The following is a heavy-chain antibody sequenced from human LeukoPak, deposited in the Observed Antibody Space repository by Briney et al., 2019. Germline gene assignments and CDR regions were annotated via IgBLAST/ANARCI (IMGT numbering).Heavy chain of an antibody. D-gene: IGHD1-26*01. CDR3: ARVMHSGSYYSVDY. V-gene: IGHV3-21*01. J-gene: IGHJ4*02. Sequence: PGGSLRLSCAASGFTFSSYSMNWVRRAPGKGLEWVSSISSSSSYIYYADSVKGRFTISRDNAKNSLYLQMNSLRDEDTAVYYCARVMHSGSYYSVDYWGQGTLVTVSS. CDR2: ISSSSSYI. CDR1: GFTFSSYS.